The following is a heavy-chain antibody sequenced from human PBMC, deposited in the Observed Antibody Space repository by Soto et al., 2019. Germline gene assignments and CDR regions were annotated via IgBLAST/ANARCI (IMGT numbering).Heavy chain of an antibody. Sequence: PGGSLRLSCAASGSTFSSYGMHWVRQAPGKGLEWVAVISYDGSNKYYADSVKGRFTISRDNSKNTLYLQMNSLRAEDTAVYYCAKEKPVDTAMASPFDYWGQGTLVTVSS. V-gene: IGHV3-30*18. CDR2: ISYDGSNK. CDR3: AKEKPVDTAMASPFDY. J-gene: IGHJ4*02. D-gene: IGHD5-18*01. CDR1: GSTFSSYG.